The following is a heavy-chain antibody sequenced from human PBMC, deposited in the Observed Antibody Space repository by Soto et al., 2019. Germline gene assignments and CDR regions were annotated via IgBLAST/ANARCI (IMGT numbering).Heavy chain of an antibody. CDR3: ARGMVRGIVTSTIEH. V-gene: IGHV1-69*06. D-gene: IGHD3-10*01. CDR2: ILPMVGTP. J-gene: IGHJ4*02. Sequence: QVQLVQSGAEVKKPGSSVKVSCKASGGTFSSHAINWVRQAPGQGLEWVGGILPMVGTPNYAQNFQDRVTIIADKSTRTAFMELRSLTSEDTAVYYCARGMVRGIVTSTIEHWGQGTLVTVSS. CDR1: GGTFSSHA.